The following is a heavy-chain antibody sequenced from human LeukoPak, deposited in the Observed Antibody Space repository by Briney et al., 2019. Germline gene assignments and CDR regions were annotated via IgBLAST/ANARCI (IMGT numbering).Heavy chain of an antibody. CDR1: GFTFSSYW. D-gene: IGHD3-10*01. CDR2: ISSDGSST. J-gene: IGHJ4*02. CDR3: AKSQRTYYYGSGSYR. V-gene: IGHV3-74*01. Sequence: GGSLRLSCAASGFTFSSYWMHWVRQAPGKGLVWVSRISSDGSSTTYADSVKGRFTISRDNSKNTLYLQMNSLRAEDTAVYYCAKSQRTYYYGSGSYRWGQGTLVTVSS.